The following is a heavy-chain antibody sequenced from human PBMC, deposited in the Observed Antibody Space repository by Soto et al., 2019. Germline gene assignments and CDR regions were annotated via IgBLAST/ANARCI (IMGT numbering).Heavy chain of an antibody. D-gene: IGHD3-3*01. V-gene: IGHV2-5*02. CDR3: APRVLRTVFALVTPTAIYFDF. CDR2: IYWDDDK. CDR1: GFSLTTSGVG. Sequence: QITLNESGPTQVNPRQTLTLTCTFSGFSLTTSGVGVGWIRQSPGKAPEWLALIYWDDDKRYSPSLKSRLTITKDTSKNQVVLTMADFDPADTATYYCAPRVLRTVFALVTPTAIYFDFWGQGTPVAVSS. J-gene: IGHJ4*02.